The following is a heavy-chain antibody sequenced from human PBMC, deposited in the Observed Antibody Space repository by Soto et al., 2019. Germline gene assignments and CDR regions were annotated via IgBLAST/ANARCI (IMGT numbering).Heavy chain of an antibody. CDR1: GGSISSYY. J-gene: IGHJ4*02. D-gene: IGHD3-10*01. CDR3: ARRGGYYGSGSTHPFDY. Sequence: SETLSLTCTVSGGSISSYYWSWIRQPPGKGLEWIGYIYYSGSTNYNPSLKSRVTISVDTSKNQFSLKLSSVTAADTAVYYCARRGGYYGSGSTHPFDYWGQGTLVTVSS. CDR2: IYYSGST. V-gene: IGHV4-59*12.